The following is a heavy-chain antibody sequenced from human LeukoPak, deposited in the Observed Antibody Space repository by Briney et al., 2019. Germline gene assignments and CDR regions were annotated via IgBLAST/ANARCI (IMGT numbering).Heavy chain of an antibody. D-gene: IGHD6-6*01. CDR2: ISSGSGTI. Sequence: GGSLRLSCAASGFTFSNYGMNWVRQAPGKGLEWVSYISSGSGTIQYADSVKGRFTISRDRARGSLYLQVNSLRAEDTAVYYCARGGSARPDYWGQGTLVTVSS. CDR1: GFTFSNYG. CDR3: ARGGSARPDY. V-gene: IGHV3-48*01. J-gene: IGHJ4*02.